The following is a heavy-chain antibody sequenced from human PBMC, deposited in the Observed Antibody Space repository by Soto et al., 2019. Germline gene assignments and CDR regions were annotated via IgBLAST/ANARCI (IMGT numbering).Heavy chain of an antibody. CDR3: AALYYDFWSGYSSPSHYYYYMDV. D-gene: IGHD3-3*01. CDR2: IYYTGST. CDR1: GGSISSSNYY. Sequence: SETLSLTCTVSGGSISSSNYYWGWIRQAPGKGLEWIGSIYYTGSTFYETSLTSRVTISVDTSKNQFSLKLSSVTAADTAVYYCAALYYDFWSGYSSPSHYYYYMDVWGKGTTVTVSS. V-gene: IGHV4-39*07. J-gene: IGHJ6*03.